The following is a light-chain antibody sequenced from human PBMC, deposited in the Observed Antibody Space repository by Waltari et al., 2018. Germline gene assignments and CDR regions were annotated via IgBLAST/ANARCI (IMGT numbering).Light chain of an antibody. J-gene: IGKJ1*01. V-gene: IGKV3-20*01. CDR2: GTS. CDR3: QHYVRLPAT. Sequence: DIVLTQSPGTLYLSPGERTTLFCRASQSVGRTLAWYQQKPGQAPRLLIYGTSSRATDIPDRFSGSGSGTGFSLTINRLEPEDFAVYYCQHYVRLPATFGQGTKVEIK. CDR1: QSVGRT.